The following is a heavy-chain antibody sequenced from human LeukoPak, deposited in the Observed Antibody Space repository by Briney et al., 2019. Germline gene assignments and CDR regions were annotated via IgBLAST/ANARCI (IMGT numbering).Heavy chain of an antibody. Sequence: ASVKVSCKASGYTFTSYYMHWVRQAPGQGLEWMGIINPSGGSTSYAQKFQGRVTMTRDMSTSTVYVELSSLRSEDTAVYYCARGVYSSSSSNWFDPWGQGTLVTVSS. CDR1: GYTFTSYY. J-gene: IGHJ5*02. V-gene: IGHV1-46*01. CDR3: ARGVYSSSSSNWFDP. CDR2: INPSGGST. D-gene: IGHD6-13*01.